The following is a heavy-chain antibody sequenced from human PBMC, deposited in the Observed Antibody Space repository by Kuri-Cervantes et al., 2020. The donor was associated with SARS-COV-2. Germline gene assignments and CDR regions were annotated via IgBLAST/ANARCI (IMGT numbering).Heavy chain of an antibody. CDR1: GYTFTSYG. V-gene: IGHV1-18*04. J-gene: IGHJ3*02. D-gene: IGHD6-19*01. CDR3: ARESKRQWLGNDAFDI. CDR2: ISAYNGNT. Sequence: ASVKVSCKASGYTFTSYGISWVRQAPGQGLEWMGWISAYNGNTNYAQKLQGRVTMTTDTSTSTAYMELRSLRSDDTAVYYCARESKRQWLGNDAFDIWGQGTMVTDSS.